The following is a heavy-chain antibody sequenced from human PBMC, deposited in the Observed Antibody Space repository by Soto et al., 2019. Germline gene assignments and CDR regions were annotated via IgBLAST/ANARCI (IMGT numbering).Heavy chain of an antibody. D-gene: IGHD4-17*01. V-gene: IGHV1-69*06. CDR2: IIPIFGTA. Sequence: QVPLVQSGAEVKKPGSSVKVSCKASGGTFSSYAISWVRQAPGQGLEWMGGIIPIFGTANYAQKFQGRVTITADKSTSTAYMELSRLKSDDTAVYYCASGGSTVTREFDYWGQGTLVSVSS. CDR1: GGTFSSYA. J-gene: IGHJ4*02. CDR3: ASGGSTVTREFDY.